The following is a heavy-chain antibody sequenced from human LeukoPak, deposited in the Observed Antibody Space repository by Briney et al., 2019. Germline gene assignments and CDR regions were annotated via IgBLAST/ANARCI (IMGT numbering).Heavy chain of an antibody. Sequence: GGSLRLSCAASGFTFSDYYMSWIRQAPGKGLEWVSYISSSGSTIYYADSVKGRFTISRDNAENSLYLQMNSLRAEDTAVYYCARCPRYCSSTSCYMGAGAFDIWGQGTMVTVSS. CDR3: ARCPRYCSSTSCYMGAGAFDI. CDR2: ISSSGSTI. CDR1: GFTFSDYY. J-gene: IGHJ3*02. D-gene: IGHD2-2*02. V-gene: IGHV3-11*04.